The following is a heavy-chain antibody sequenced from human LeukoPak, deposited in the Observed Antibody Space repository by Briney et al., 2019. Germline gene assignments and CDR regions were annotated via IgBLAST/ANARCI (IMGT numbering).Heavy chain of an antibody. J-gene: IGHJ3*02. Sequence: SGTLSLTCAVSGGSISSGGYSWSWIRQPPGKGLEWIGYIYHSGSTYYNPSLKSRVTISVDRSKNQFSLKLSSVTAADTAVYYCARDHCSGGSCYSGPGAFDIWGQGTMVTVSS. D-gene: IGHD2-15*01. CDR2: IYHSGST. V-gene: IGHV4-30-2*01. CDR1: GGSISSGGYS. CDR3: ARDHCSGGSCYSGPGAFDI.